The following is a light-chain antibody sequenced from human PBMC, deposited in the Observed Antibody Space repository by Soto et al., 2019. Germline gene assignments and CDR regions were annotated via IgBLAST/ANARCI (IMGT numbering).Light chain of an antibody. J-gene: IGLJ3*02. CDR1: SSDVGGYNY. V-gene: IGLV2-8*01. Sequence: QSALTQPPSASGSPGQSVTISCTGTSSDVGGYNYVSWYQQHPGKAPRLMIYEVTKRPSGVPDRFSGSESGNTASLTVSGLQAEDEANYYCSSYAGRNNWVFGGGTKVTVL. CDR3: SSYAGRNNWV. CDR2: EVT.